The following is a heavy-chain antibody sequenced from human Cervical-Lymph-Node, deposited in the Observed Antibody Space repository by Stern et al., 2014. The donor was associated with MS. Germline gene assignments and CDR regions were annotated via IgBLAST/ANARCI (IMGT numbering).Heavy chain of an antibody. CDR2: IFPGDSET. V-gene: IGHV5-51*01. Sequence: MQLVQSGAELIRPGESLKISCKGSGFKFSIYWIAWVRQMHGKGLEWMGIIFPGDSETRYSPSFQGTVTMSADKSTRHEYLPWNSLNASDTAMYFCARQTTAWASDVWGQGTLVTVSS. CDR1: GFKFSIYW. CDR3: ARQTTAWASDV. J-gene: IGHJ4*02. D-gene: IGHD1-14*01.